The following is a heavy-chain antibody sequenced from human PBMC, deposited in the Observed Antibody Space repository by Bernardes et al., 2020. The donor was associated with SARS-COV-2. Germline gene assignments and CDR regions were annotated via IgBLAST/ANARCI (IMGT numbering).Heavy chain of an antibody. Sequence: GGSLRLSCAASGFTLSDYYMRWISQAPGKGLQWVSYISTTGSAIYYADSVKGRFTISRDNAKNSLYLQMNSLRADDTAVYYCAGEPIGQISIVGVVSRYGMDVWGQGTTVTVSS. CDR1: GFTLSDYY. D-gene: IGHD3-3*01. CDR3: AGEPIGQISIVGVVSRYGMDV. J-gene: IGHJ6*02. CDR2: ISTTGSAI. V-gene: IGHV3-11*01.